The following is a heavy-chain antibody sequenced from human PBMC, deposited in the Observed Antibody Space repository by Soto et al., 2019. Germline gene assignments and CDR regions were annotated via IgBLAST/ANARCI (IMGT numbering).Heavy chain of an antibody. Sequence: SETLSLTCTVSGGSISSGGYYWSWIRQHPGKGLEWIGYIYYSGSTYYNPSLKSRVTISVDTSKNQFPLKLSSVTAADKAVYYCARRTYYYDSWGQGTLVTVYS. D-gene: IGHD3-22*01. J-gene: IGHJ4*02. CDR3: ARRTYYYDS. CDR2: IYYSGST. V-gene: IGHV4-31*03. CDR1: GGSISSGGYY.